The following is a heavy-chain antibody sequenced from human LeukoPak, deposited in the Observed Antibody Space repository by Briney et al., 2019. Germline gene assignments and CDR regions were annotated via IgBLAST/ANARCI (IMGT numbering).Heavy chain of an antibody. CDR2: ISGSCGLT. CDR3: AKPHFDS. Sequence: GSLRLSCEASGFTFSSYAMSWVRQAPGKGLEWVSTISGSCGLTYYADSVKGRFTISRDNSKNTLFLQMNSLRAEDTAVYYCAKPHFDSWGQGTLVTVSS. J-gene: IGHJ4*02. V-gene: IGHV3-23*01. CDR1: GFTFSSYA.